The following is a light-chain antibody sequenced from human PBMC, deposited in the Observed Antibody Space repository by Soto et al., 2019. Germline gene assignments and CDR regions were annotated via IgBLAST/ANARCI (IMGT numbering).Light chain of an antibody. V-gene: IGKV3D-20*02. J-gene: IGKJ4*01. CDR2: GAS. Sequence: IVLTQSPGTLSLSPGERATLSCRATQSVSSSFLAWYQQRPGQAPRLLIYGASSRATGIPDRFSGSGSGTDFTLTISSLEPEDFAVYYCQQRSHWPPLTFGGGTKVDIK. CDR3: QQRSHWPPLT. CDR1: QSVSSSF.